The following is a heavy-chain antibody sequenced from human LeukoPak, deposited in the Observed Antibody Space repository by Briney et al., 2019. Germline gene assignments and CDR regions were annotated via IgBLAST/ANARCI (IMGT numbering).Heavy chain of an antibody. CDR3: ASYSSGWYGAFDI. Sequence: ASVKVSCKVTGYTLTELSMRWVRKAPGKELEWIGGFDPEDGETIYAQKFQGRVTMTEDTSTDTAYMELSSLRSEDTAVYYCASYSSGWYGAFDIWGQGTMVTVSS. J-gene: IGHJ3*02. CDR1: GYTLTELS. D-gene: IGHD6-19*01. CDR2: FDPEDGET. V-gene: IGHV1-24*01.